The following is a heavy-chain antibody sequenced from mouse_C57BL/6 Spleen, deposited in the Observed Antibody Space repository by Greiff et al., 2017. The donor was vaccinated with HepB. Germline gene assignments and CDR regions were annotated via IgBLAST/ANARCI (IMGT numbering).Heavy chain of an antibody. V-gene: IGHV1-15*01. CDR1: GYTFTDYE. CDR3: AKIEWGNGSWFAY. D-gene: IGHD1-2*01. Sequence: QVQLQQSGAELVRPGASVTLSCKASGYTFTDYEMHWVKQTPVHGLEWIGAIDPETGGTAYNQKFKGKAILTADKSSSTAYMALRSLTSEDSAVYYCAKIEWGNGSWFAYWGQGTLVTVSA. J-gene: IGHJ3*01. CDR2: IDPETGGT.